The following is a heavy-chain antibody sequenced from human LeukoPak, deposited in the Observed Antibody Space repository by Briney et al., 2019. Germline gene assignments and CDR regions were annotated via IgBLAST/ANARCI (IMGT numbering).Heavy chain of an antibody. CDR1: GFTFSSYS. CDR2: ISSSSSYI. Sequence: GGSLRLSCAASGFTFSSYSMNWVRQAPGKGLEWVSSISSSSSYIYYADSVKGRFTISRDNSKNTLYLQMNSLRAEDTAVYYCAKAGRGFGELSSWGQGTLVTVSS. V-gene: IGHV3-21*01. J-gene: IGHJ4*02. D-gene: IGHD3-10*01. CDR3: AKAGRGFGELSS.